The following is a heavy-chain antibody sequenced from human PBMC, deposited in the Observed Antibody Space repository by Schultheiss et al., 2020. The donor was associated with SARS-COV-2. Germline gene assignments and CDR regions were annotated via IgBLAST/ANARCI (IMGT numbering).Heavy chain of an antibody. V-gene: IGHV4-61*01. D-gene: IGHD2-21*02. Sequence: SETLSLTCTVSGGSVSSGSYYWSWIRQPPGKGLEWIGYIYYSGSTNYNPSLKRRVSISIDTSKNQFSLKLISVTAADTAVYYCARGSMAYCGGDCIDYWGQGTLVTVSS. CDR2: IYYSGST. J-gene: IGHJ4*02. CDR3: ARGSMAYCGGDCIDY. CDR1: GGSVSSGSYY.